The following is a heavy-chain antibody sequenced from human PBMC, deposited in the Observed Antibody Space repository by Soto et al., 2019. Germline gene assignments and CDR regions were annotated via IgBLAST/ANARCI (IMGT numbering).Heavy chain of an antibody. J-gene: IGHJ4*02. V-gene: IGHV1-18*01. CDR2: ISAHNGNT. CDR1: GYTFTSYG. CDR3: ARGSPSRYYDFWSGYFGY. Sequence: QVQLVQSGAEVKKPGASVKVSCKASGYTFTSYGISWVRQAPGQGLEWMGWISAHNGNTNYAQKLQGRVTMTTDTPTSTAYMELRSLRSDDTAVYYCARGSPSRYYDFWSGYFGYWGQGTLVTVSS. D-gene: IGHD3-3*01.